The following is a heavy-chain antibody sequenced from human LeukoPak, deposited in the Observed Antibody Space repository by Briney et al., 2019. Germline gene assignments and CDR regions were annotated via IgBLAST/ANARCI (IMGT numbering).Heavy chain of an antibody. CDR2: IIPIFGTA. Sequence: GASVKVSCKASGGTFSSYAISWVRQAPGQGLEWMGGIIPIFGTANYAQKFRGRVTITADESTSTAYMELSSLRSEDTAVYYCARDARGAAAADDPFDIWGQGTMVTVSS. D-gene: IGHD6-13*01. J-gene: IGHJ3*02. V-gene: IGHV1-69*13. CDR3: ARDARGAAAADDPFDI. CDR1: GGTFSSYA.